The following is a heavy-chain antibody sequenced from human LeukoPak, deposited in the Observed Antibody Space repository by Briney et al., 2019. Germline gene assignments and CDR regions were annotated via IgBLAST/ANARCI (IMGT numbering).Heavy chain of an antibody. D-gene: IGHD3-10*01. V-gene: IGHV3-30*18. CDR3: AKENTGDFDY. J-gene: IGHJ4*02. CDR2: ISSDGSSK. CDR1: GFTLSSYD. Sequence: PGGSLRLSCAASGFTLSSYDMHWVRQAPGKGLEWVAVISSDGSSKYYADSVKGRFTISRDNSRNTLYLHMNSLRPEDTAVYYCAKENTGDFDYWGQGTLVTVSS.